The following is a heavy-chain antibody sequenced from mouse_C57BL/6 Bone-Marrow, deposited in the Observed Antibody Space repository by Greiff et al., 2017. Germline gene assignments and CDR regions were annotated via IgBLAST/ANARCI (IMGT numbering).Heavy chain of an antibody. CDR2: IWSGGST. CDR3: ATPYAMDY. CDR1: GFSLTSYG. Sequence: VKLVESGPGLVQPSQSLSITCTVSGFSLTSYGVHWVRQSPGKGLEWLGVIWSGGSTDYNAAFISRLSISKDNSKSQVFFKMNSLQADDTAIYYCATPYAMDYWGQGTSGTVSS. J-gene: IGHJ4*01. V-gene: IGHV2-2*01.